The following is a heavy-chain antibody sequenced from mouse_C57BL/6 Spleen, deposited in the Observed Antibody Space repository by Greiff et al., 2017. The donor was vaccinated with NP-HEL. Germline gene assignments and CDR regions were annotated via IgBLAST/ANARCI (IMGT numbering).Heavy chain of an antibody. V-gene: IGHV1-82*01. CDR2: IYPGDGDT. Sequence: QVQLKQSGPELVKPGDSVKISCKASGYAFSSSWMNWVKQRPGKGLEWIGRIYPGDGDTNYNGKFKGKATLTADKSSSTAYMQLSSLTSEDSAVYFCANYGSSPFFAYWGQGTLVTVSA. CDR1: GYAFSSSW. J-gene: IGHJ3*01. D-gene: IGHD1-1*01. CDR3: ANYGSSPFFAY.